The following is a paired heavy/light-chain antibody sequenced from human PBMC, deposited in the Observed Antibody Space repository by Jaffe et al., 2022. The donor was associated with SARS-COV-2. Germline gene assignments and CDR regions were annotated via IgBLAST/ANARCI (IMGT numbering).Heavy chain of an antibody. CDR1: GFTFEDYT. V-gene: IGHV3-43*01. D-gene: IGHD1-26*01. CDR3: VRGVGAYTWFDP. CDR2: IRWDDGST. Sequence: EMQLVESGGAVVQPGGSLRLSCVASGFTFEDYTMHWVRQGPGKGLEWVSLIRWDDGSTYYADPVKGRFTISRDNSKNSLYLQMNSLRTEDTALYYCVRGVGAYTWFDPWGQGTLVTVSS. J-gene: IGHJ5*02.
Light chain of an antibody. Sequence: DIQMTQSPSSLSASVGDRVTITCRASQNIASYLNWYQQKPGKAPNLLIYAASTLQSGVPSRFSGGGSGTDFTLTISSLQPEDFATYYCQQSYTTPLTFGGGTKVEIK. CDR2: AAS. CDR3: QQSYTTPLT. CDR1: QNIASY. V-gene: IGKV1-39*01. J-gene: IGKJ4*01.